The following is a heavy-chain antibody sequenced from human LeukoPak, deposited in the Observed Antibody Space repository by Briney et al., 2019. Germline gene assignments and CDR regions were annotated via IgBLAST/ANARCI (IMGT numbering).Heavy chain of an antibody. Sequence: GASVKVSCKASGRTFSSYAISWVRQAPGQGLEWMGGIIPIFGTANYAQKFQGRVTITTDESTSTAYMELSSLRSEDTAVYYCARDLDYYDSSGYHYYWGQGTLVTVSS. CDR1: GRTFSSYA. D-gene: IGHD3-22*01. J-gene: IGHJ4*02. V-gene: IGHV1-69*05. CDR2: IIPIFGTA. CDR3: ARDLDYYDSSGYHYY.